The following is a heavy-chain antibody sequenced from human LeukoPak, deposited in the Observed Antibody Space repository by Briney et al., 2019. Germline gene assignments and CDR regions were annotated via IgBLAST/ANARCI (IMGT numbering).Heavy chain of an antibody. J-gene: IGHJ6*03. CDR1: GGSISSSSYY. CDR3: AREGKITMVRGVIRYYYMDV. Sequence: SETLSLTCTVSGGSISSSSYYWGWIRQPPGKGLEWIGEINHSGSTNYNPSLKSRVTISVDTSKNQFSLKLSSVTAADTAVYYCAREGKITMVRGVIRYYYMDVWGKGTTVTISS. D-gene: IGHD3-10*01. V-gene: IGHV4-39*07. CDR2: INHSGST.